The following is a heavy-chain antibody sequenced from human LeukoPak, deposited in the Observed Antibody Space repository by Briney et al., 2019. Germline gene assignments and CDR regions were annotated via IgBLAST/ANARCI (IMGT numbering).Heavy chain of an antibody. J-gene: IGHJ3*02. V-gene: IGHV4-34*01. Sequence: PSETLSLTCAVYGGSFSGYYWSWIRQPPGRGLEWIGEINHSGSTNYNPSLKSRVTISVDTSKNQFSLKLSSVTAADTAVYYCARGTAPRSQNDAFDIWGQGTMVTVSS. CDR2: INHSGST. CDR3: ARGTAPRSQNDAFDI. CDR1: GGSFSGYY.